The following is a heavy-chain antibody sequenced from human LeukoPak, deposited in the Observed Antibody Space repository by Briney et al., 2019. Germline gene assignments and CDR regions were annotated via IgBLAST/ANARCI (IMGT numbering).Heavy chain of an antibody. J-gene: IGHJ4*02. Sequence: GGSLRLSCAASGFTFSSSAMSWVRQAPGRGLGWVSVIYSGGSTKYADSVKARFTISRDNSKNTVYLQMNSLRAEDTAVYYCARATLDNWGQGTLVTVSS. CDR2: IYSGGST. CDR1: GFTFSSSA. V-gene: IGHV3-53*01. CDR3: ARATLDN.